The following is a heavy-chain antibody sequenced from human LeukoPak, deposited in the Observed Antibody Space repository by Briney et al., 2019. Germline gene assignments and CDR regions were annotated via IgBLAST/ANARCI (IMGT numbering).Heavy chain of an antibody. CDR2: IWYGGSNK. CDR1: GFTFSSYG. CDR3: AKDRKWGLTSKSYDYYMDV. V-gene: IGHV3-30*02. D-gene: IGHD3-16*01. J-gene: IGHJ6*03. Sequence: GGSLRLSCAASGFTFSSYGMHWVRQAPGKGLEWVAVIWYGGSNKYYADSVKGRFTISRDNSKNTLYLQMNSLRAEDTAVYYCAKDRKWGLTSKSYDYYMDVWGKGTTVTVSS.